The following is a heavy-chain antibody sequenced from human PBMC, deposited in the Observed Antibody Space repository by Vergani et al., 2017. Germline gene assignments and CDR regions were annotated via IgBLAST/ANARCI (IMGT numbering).Heavy chain of an antibody. CDR2: ISGGGDTN. Sequence: VQLLESGGGLVQSGGSLRLSCAASGFTFNSFAMTWVRQAPGMGLEWISTISGGGDTNHYADSVKGRFTISRDNYKSTLYLQIKSLRAEDTAVYYCAKGDRLEAHDNWFDSWGQGSQVTVSS. J-gene: IGHJ5*01. CDR1: GFTFNSFA. V-gene: IGHV3-23*01. CDR3: AKGDRLEAHDNWFDS. D-gene: IGHD5/OR15-5a*01.